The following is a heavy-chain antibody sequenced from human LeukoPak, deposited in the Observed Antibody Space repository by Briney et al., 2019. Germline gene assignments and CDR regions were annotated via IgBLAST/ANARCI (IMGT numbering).Heavy chain of an antibody. CDR1: GFTFSNAW. V-gene: IGHV3-15*01. Sequence: GGSLRLSCAASGFTFSNAWMSWVRQAPGKGLEWVGRIKSKTDGCTTDYAAPVKGRFTISRDDSKNTLYLQMNSLKTEDTAVYYCTTASGRYYYDSSGYYNFDYWGQGTLVTVSS. D-gene: IGHD3-22*01. J-gene: IGHJ4*02. CDR2: IKSKTDGCTT. CDR3: TTASGRYYYDSSGYYNFDY.